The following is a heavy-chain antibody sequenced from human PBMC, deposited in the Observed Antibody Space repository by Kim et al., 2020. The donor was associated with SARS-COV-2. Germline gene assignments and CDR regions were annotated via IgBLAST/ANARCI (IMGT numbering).Heavy chain of an antibody. CDR3: ARDARGSSGYYYLFGY. J-gene: IGHJ4*02. D-gene: IGHD3-22*01. Sequence: SLKSRVTISVDTSKTQFSLKLSSVTAADTAVYYCARDARGSSGYYYLFGYWGQGTLVTVSS. V-gene: IGHV4-39*07.